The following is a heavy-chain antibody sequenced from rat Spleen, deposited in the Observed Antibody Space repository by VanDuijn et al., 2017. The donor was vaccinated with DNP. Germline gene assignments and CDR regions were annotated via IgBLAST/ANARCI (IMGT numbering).Heavy chain of an antibody. J-gene: IGHJ2*01. Sequence: EVQLVESGGDLVQPGRSLKLSCVASGFIFNNHWMTWIRQVPGKGLEWVASITSSGGNTNYPDSVKGRFTISRDIAKNTLYLQMDSLRSEDTATYYCATDQGTITAPFDSWGPGVMVTVSS. CDR1: GFIFNNHW. D-gene: IGHD1-2*01. CDR2: ITSSGGNT. CDR3: ATDQGTITAPFDS. V-gene: IGHV5-31*01.